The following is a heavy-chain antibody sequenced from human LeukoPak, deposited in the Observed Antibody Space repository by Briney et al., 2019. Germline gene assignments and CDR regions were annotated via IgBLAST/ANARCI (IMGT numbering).Heavy chain of an antibody. CDR3: AKGTCTAKSCCGNAFDM. CDR1: GFTFSTYA. D-gene: IGHD2-21*02. J-gene: IGHJ3*02. CDR2: ISGGGPRT. V-gene: IGHV3-23*01. Sequence: PGGSLRLSCAASGFTFSTYAMNWIRQAPGKGLEWVSTISGGGPRTYYADSVKGRFTISRDNANNTVYLLMSSLRAEDTAVYYCAKGTCTAKSCCGNAFDMWGQGTKVTVSS.